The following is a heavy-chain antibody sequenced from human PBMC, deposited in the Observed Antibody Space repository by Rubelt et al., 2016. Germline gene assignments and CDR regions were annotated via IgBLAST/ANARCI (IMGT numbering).Heavy chain of an antibody. Sequence: QVQLQESGPGLVKPSETLSLTCTVSGYSISSGYYWGWIRQPPGKGLEWIGSIYHSGSTYYNPSLKSRVTISVDTSKNQFSLKLSSVTAADTAVYYCARQDGYTAMVSWGQGTLVTVSS. CDR1: GYSISSGYY. CDR2: IYHSGST. J-gene: IGHJ4*02. CDR3: ARQDGYTAMVS. V-gene: IGHV4-38-2*02. D-gene: IGHD5-18*01.